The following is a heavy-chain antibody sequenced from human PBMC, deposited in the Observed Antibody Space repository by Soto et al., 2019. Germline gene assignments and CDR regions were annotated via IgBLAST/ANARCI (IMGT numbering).Heavy chain of an antibody. Sequence: ASVKVSCKTSGYTFTEYDINWVRQAPGQGLEYMGWVSPENRNAGYAPQFRGRVSMTADASINTVYLELTTLTYEDTAVYYCEVTTGYWGQGTMVTVSS. CDR3: EVTTGY. J-gene: IGHJ4*02. V-gene: IGHV1-8*01. D-gene: IGHD4-17*01. CDR2: VSPENRNA. CDR1: GYTFTEYD.